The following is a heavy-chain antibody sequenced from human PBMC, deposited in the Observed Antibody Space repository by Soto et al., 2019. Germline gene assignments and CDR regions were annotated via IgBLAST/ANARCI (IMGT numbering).Heavy chain of an antibody. Sequence: ASVKVSCKASGYTFTSYGISWVRQAPGQGLEWMGWISAYNGNTNYAQKLQGRVTMTTDTSTSTAYMELRSLRSDDTAVYYCARLHCSHSDIRGGSCYVYYYYGMDVWGQGTTVTVSS. D-gene: IGHD2-15*01. CDR3: ARLHCSHSDIRGGSCYVYYYYGMDV. J-gene: IGHJ6*01. V-gene: IGHV1-18*01. CDR1: GYTFTSYG. CDR2: ISAYNGNT.